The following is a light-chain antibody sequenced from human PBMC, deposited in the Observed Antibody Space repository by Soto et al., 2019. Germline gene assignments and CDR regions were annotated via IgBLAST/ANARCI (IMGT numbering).Light chain of an antibody. CDR1: QSVSSNT. CDR3: QQYGRSPFT. CDR2: GAS. V-gene: IGKV3-20*01. J-gene: IGKJ3*01. Sequence: EIVLTQSPGTLSLSPGERATLSCRASQSVSSNTLAWYQQRPGQAPRVVIYGASTRATGIPERFSGSGSGTDFTLTISRLEPEDFAVYYCQQYGRSPFTFGPGTKVAIK.